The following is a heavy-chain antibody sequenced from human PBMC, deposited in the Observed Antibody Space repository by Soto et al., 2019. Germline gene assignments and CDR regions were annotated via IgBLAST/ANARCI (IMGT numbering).Heavy chain of an antibody. CDR3: ARSLCGGDCYTYYYYYGMDV. CDR1: GFTFSSYS. D-gene: IGHD2-21*02. CDR2: ISSSSSTI. J-gene: IGHJ6*02. V-gene: IGHV3-48*02. Sequence: PGGSLRLSCAASGFTFSSYSVNWVRQAPGKGLEWVSYISSSSSTIYYADSVKGRFTISRDNAKNSLYLQMNSLRDEDTAVYYCARSLCGGDCYTYYYYYGMDVWGQGTTVTVSS.